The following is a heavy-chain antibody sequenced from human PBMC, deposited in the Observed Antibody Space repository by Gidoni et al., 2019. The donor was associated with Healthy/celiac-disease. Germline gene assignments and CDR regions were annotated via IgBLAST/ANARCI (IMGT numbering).Heavy chain of an antibody. CDR1: GFTFSSYA. D-gene: IGHD3-10*01. V-gene: IGHV3-23*01. Sequence: EVQLLESGGGLVQPGGSLRLSCAASGFTFSSYAMSWVRQAPGKGLEWVSAISGSGGSTYYADSVKGRFTISRDNSMNTLYLQMNSLRAEDTAVYYCAKDRTYYYGSGTQSYWGQGTLVTVSS. J-gene: IGHJ4*02. CDR2: ISGSGGST. CDR3: AKDRTYYYGSGTQSY.